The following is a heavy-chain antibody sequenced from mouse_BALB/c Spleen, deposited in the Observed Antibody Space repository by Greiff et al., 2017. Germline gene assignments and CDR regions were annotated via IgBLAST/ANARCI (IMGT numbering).Heavy chain of an antibody. Sequence: EVQRVESGAELVRSGASVKLSCTASGFNIKDYYMHWVKQRPEQGPEWIGWIDPENGDTEYAPKFQGKATMTADTSSNTAYLQLSSLTSEDTAVYYGNAVITFAYWGQGTLVTVSA. J-gene: IGHJ3*01. CDR1: GFNIKDYY. CDR2: IDPENGDT. CDR3: NAVITFAY. D-gene: IGHD2-4*01. V-gene: IGHV14-4*02.